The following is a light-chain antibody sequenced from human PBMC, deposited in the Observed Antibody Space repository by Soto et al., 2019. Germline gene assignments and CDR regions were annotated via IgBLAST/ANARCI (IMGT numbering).Light chain of an antibody. CDR2: SNY. V-gene: IGLV1-44*01. CDR3: QKYNSAPWT. J-gene: IGLJ3*02. Sequence: QSVLTQPPSASGTPGQRVTISCSGSSSNIESNTVTWYQQLPGTAPKLVIYSNYDRPSGVPSRFSGSGSGTDFTLTISSLQPEDVATYYCQKYNSAPWTFGQGTK. CDR1: SSNIESNT.